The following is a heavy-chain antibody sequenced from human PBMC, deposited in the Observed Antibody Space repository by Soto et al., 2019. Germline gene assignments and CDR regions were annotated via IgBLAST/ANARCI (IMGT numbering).Heavy chain of an antibody. CDR3: ARGAEYSYGLYYYYGMDV. D-gene: IGHD5-18*01. CDR2: INHSGST. CDR1: GGSFSGYY. V-gene: IGHV4-34*01. J-gene: IGHJ6*02. Sequence: SETLSLTCAVYGGSFSGYYWSWIRQPPGKGLEWIGEINHSGSTNYNPSLKSRVTISVDTSKNQFSLKLSSVTAADTAVYYCARGAEYSYGLYYYYGMDVWGQGTTVTVYS.